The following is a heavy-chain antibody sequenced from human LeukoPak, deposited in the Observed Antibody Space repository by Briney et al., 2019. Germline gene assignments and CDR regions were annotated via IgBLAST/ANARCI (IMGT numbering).Heavy chain of an antibody. CDR3: ARALHSSGSYINLGDY. Sequence: ASVKVSCKASGYTFTGYYMHWVRQAPGQGLEWMGMINPNSGGTNYAQKFQGRVTMTRDTSTSTAYMELSRLRSDDTAVYYCARALHSSGSYINLGDYWGQGTPVTVSS. V-gene: IGHV1-2*02. D-gene: IGHD3-22*01. CDR2: INPNSGGT. J-gene: IGHJ4*02. CDR1: GYTFTGYY.